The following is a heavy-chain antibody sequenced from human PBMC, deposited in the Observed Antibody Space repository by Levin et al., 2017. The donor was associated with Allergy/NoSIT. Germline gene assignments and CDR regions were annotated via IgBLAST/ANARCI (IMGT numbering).Heavy chain of an antibody. V-gene: IGHV3-48*01. D-gene: IGHD5-18*01. CDR2: IGSSSSPI. J-gene: IGHJ4*02. CDR3: VSGGHTYGNPPH. CDR1: GFTFSSFS. Sequence: GGSLRLSCEASGFTFSSFSMTWVRQAPGKGPEWLSYIGSSSSPIYYAESVKGRFTISRDNTKNSLYLQMNSLRVEDTAIYYCVSGGHTYGNPPHWGQGTLVTVSS.